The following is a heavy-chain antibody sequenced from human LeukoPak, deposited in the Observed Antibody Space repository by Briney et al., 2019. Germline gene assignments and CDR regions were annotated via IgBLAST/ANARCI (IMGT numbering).Heavy chain of an antibody. CDR3: AKSPDYASGRVTGFDY. CDR1: GFTFSSYA. Sequence: GGSLRLSCTASGFTFSSYAMNWVRQAPGKGLEWVSSISGSGDTTFYADSVKGRFTISRDKSKYTLYLQMNSLRAEDTAVYYCAKSPDYASGRVTGFDYWGPGTLVTVSS. J-gene: IGHJ4*02. CDR2: ISGSGDTT. V-gene: IGHV3-23*01. D-gene: IGHD3-10*01.